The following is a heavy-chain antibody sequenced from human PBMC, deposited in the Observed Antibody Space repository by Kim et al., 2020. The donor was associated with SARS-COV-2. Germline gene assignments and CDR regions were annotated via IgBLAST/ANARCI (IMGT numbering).Heavy chain of an antibody. D-gene: IGHD3-3*02. Sequence: GGSLRLSCAASGFTFRNSAMRWVRQTPGKGLEWVAGIFGGGSGTYYADSVKGRFSISRDNSQSTLYLQMDTLRAEDTAVYYCASHLHVSTGTFYWYFDLWGRGTRVTVSP. CDR3: ASHLHVSTGTFYWYFDL. CDR2: IFGGGSGT. J-gene: IGHJ2*01. CDR1: GFTFRNSA. V-gene: IGHV3-23*01.